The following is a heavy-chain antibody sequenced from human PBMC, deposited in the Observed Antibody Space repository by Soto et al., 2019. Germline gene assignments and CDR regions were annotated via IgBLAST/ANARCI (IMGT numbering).Heavy chain of an antibody. CDR1: GGSISSNY. J-gene: IGHJ6*02. Sequence: QVQLQESGPGLVKPSETLSLTCTVSGGSISSNYWSWIRQPAGKGLECIGRIYIRGSTNYHPSLKRRVTMSVDTSKNQFSLKLSSVTAADTALYYCARDWVGSCSSTSCYKPPLDVGGQGTTVTVSS. V-gene: IGHV4-4*07. CDR3: ARDWVGSCSSTSCYKPPLDV. D-gene: IGHD2-2*02. CDR2: IYIRGST.